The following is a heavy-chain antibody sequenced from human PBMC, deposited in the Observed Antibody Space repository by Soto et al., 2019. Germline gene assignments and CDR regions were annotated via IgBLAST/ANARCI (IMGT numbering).Heavy chain of an antibody. CDR3: ATVGITGTPRSWFHP. J-gene: IGHJ5*02. CDR2: FDPEDGET. D-gene: IGHD1-7*01. Sequence: ASVRVSWKVAGYTLTELSMHWVRQAPGKGLEWMGGFDPEDGETIYAQKFQGRVTMTEDTSTDTAYMELSSLRSEDTAVYYCATVGITGTPRSWFHPPGQSPLLPLSS. CDR1: GYTLTELS. V-gene: IGHV1-24*01.